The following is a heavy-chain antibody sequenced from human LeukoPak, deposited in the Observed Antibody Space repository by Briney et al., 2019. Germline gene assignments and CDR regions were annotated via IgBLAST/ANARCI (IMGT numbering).Heavy chain of an antibody. V-gene: IGHV3-73*01. CDR1: GFTFSGSA. CDR2: MRSKANTYAT. Sequence: GGSLRLSCAASGFTFSGSAMHWVRQASGKGLEWVGRMRSKANTYATAYAASVKGRFTISRHDSKNTAYLQMNSLKTEDTAVYYCTGRTDGSGSYFDYWGQGTLVTVSS. CDR3: TGRTDGSGSYFDY. J-gene: IGHJ4*02. D-gene: IGHD3-10*01.